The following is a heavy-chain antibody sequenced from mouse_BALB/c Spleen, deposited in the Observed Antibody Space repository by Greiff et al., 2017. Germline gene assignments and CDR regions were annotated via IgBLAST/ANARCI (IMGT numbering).Heavy chain of an antibody. Sequence: EVMLVESGGGLVQPGGSLRLSCATSGFTFTDYYMSWVRQPPGKALEWLGFIRNKANGYTTEYSASVKGRFTISRDNSQSILYLQMSTLRAEDSATYYCARDRFSFAYWGQGTLVTVSA. J-gene: IGHJ3*01. CDR3: ARDRFSFAY. CDR2: IRNKANGYTT. CDR1: GFTFTDYY. V-gene: IGHV7-3*02.